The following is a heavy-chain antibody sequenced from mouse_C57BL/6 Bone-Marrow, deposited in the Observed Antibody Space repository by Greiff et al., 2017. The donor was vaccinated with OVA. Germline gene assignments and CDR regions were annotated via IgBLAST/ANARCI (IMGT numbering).Heavy chain of an antibody. J-gene: IGHJ4*01. CDR1: GYTFTNYW. CDR3: ARRAQATYYAMDY. V-gene: IGHV1-63*01. Sequence: VQLQQSGAELVRPGTSVKMSCKASGYTFTNYWIGWAKQRPGHGLEWIGDIYPGGGYTNYNEKLKGKATLTADKSSSTAYMQFSSLTSEDSAIYYCARRAQATYYAMDYWGQGTSVTVSS. D-gene: IGHD3-2*02. CDR2: IYPGGGYT.